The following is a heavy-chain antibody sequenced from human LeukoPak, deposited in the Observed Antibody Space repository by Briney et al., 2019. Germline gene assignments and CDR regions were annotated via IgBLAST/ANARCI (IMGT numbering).Heavy chain of an antibody. D-gene: IGHD4-11*01. CDR1: GYTFTSYG. J-gene: IGHJ4*02. V-gene: IGHV1-18*01. CDR3: ARGLQIGFLEY. Sequence: ASVKVSCKASGYTFTSYGISWVRQAPGQGPEWMGWISAYNGNTNYAQKRQGRVTLTTDTSTSTAYMEVRSLTSDDTAVYYCARGLQIGFLEYWGQGTLVTVSS. CDR2: ISAYNGNT.